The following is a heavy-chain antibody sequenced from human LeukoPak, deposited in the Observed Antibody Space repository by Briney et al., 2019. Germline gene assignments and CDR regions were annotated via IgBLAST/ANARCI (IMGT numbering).Heavy chain of an antibody. Sequence: GGSLRLSCTASGFTFGDYAMNWVRQAPGKGLEWVSSISSSSSYIYYADSVKGRFTISRDNAKNSLYLQMNSLRAEDTAVYYCASSVVVAASWFDPWGQGTLVTVSS. CDR2: ISSSSSYI. CDR1: GFTFGDYA. CDR3: ASSVVVAASWFDP. V-gene: IGHV3-21*01. D-gene: IGHD2-15*01. J-gene: IGHJ5*02.